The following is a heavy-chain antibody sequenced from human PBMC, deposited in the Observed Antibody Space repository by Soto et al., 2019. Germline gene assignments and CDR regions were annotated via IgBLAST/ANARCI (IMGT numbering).Heavy chain of an antibody. CDR2: IYYSGST. CDR3: ARDREGATGREIDD. V-gene: IGHV4-61*01. Sequence: SETLSLTCTVSGGSVSSGSYYWSWIRQPPGKGLEWIGYIYYSGSTNYNPSLKSRVTISVDTSKNQFSLKLSSVTAADTAVYYCARDREGATGREIDDWGQGTLVTVSS. CDR1: GGSVSSGSYY. D-gene: IGHD1-26*01. J-gene: IGHJ4*02.